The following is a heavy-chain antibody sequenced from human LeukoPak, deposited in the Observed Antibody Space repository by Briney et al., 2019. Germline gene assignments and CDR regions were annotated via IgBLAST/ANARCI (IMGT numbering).Heavy chain of an antibody. CDR3: ARDAPQVPAAGVLAS. CDR1: GFTVGDNY. V-gene: IGHV3-53*01. CDR2: MYSRGDT. J-gene: IGHJ5*02. Sequence: GGSLRLSCAASGFTVGDNYMSSVRLAPGKGLEWVSVMYSRGDTYYANSVKGRFTFSRDISKNTLYLQMNGLRTEDTAMYYCARDAPQVPAAGVLASWGQGTLVIVSS. D-gene: IGHD6-13*01.